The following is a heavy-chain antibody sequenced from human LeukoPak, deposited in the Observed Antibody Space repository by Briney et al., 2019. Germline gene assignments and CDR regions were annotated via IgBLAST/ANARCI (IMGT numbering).Heavy chain of an antibody. J-gene: IGHJ4*02. CDR2: ICSGGDT. D-gene: IGHD2-15*01. V-gene: IGHV3-53*01. CDR1: GFTFSSFA. Sequence: QPGGSLRLSCAASGFTFSSFAMTWVRQAPGKGLEWVSLICSGGDTYYADSVKGRFTISRDDSKNTLYLQMNSLRAEDTAVYYCARRYCSGGTCYFFDYWGQGTLVTVSS. CDR3: ARRYCSGGTCYFFDY.